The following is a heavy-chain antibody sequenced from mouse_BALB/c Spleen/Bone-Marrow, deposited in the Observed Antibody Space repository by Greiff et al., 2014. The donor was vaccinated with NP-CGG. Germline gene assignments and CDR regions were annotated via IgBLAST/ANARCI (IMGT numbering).Heavy chain of an antibody. J-gene: IGHJ3*01. V-gene: IGHV14-3*02. Sequence: VQLKESGAELVKPGASVKLSCTASGFNIKDTYMHWVKQRPEQGLEWIGRIDPANGNTKYDPKFQGKATITADTSSNTPYLQLSSLTSEDTAVYYCAAYYYGSSQFAYWGQGALVTVSA. CDR1: GFNIKDTY. D-gene: IGHD1-1*01. CDR2: IDPANGNT. CDR3: AAYYYGSSQFAY.